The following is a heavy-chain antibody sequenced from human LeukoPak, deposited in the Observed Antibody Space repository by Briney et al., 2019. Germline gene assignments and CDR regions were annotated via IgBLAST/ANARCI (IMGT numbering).Heavy chain of an antibody. J-gene: IGHJ4*02. CDR1: GDSISNTNYY. CDR3: AASEGKYASGWYASYYFDS. CDR2: VYYGGTT. V-gene: IGHV4-39*01. D-gene: IGHD6-19*01. Sequence: PSETLSLTCTVSGDSISNTNYYWDWVRQPPGKGLGWIGNVYYGGTTYYTPSLKSRVTISVDSSKNQFSLKLRSVTAADTGVYYCAASEGKYASGWYASYYFDSWGRGTLVAVST.